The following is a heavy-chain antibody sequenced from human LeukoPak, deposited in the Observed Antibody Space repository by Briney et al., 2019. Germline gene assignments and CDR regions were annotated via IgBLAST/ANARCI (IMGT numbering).Heavy chain of an antibody. Sequence: GGSLRLSCAASGFTFSNAWMSWVRQAPGKGLEWGGRIKSKTDGGTTDYAAPVKGRFTISRDDSKNTLYLQMNSLKTEDTAVYYCTTILLWFGESDYWGQGTLVTVSS. CDR2: IKSKTDGGTT. CDR3: TTILLWFGESDY. CDR1: GFTFSNAW. D-gene: IGHD3-10*01. V-gene: IGHV3-15*01. J-gene: IGHJ4*02.